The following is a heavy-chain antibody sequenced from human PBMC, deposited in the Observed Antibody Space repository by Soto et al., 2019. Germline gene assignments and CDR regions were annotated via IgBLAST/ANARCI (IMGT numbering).Heavy chain of an antibody. Sequence: GESLKICCKGSGYSFAVYWITWVRQKPGKGLEWMGRIDPSDSQTYYSPSFRGHVTISVTKSITTVFLQWSSLRASDTAMYYCARQIYDSDTGPNFQYYFDSWGQGTPVTVSS. CDR2: IDPSDSQT. D-gene: IGHD3-22*01. CDR3: ARQIYDSDTGPNFQYYFDS. V-gene: IGHV5-10-1*01. CDR1: GYSFAVYW. J-gene: IGHJ4*02.